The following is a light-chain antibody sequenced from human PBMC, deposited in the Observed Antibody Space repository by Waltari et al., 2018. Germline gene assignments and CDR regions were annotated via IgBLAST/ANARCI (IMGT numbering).Light chain of an antibody. CDR1: QSMSASF. CDR3: QQYDRSPAT. V-gene: IGKV3-20*01. Sequence: EIVLTQSPGTLSLSPGERGTLSCRASQSMSASFLAWYQQKRGQAPRLLIYGASNRATGIPDRFSGSGSGTDFALTISNVDPEDSAVYYCQQYDRSPATFGQGTKVDIK. J-gene: IGKJ1*01. CDR2: GAS.